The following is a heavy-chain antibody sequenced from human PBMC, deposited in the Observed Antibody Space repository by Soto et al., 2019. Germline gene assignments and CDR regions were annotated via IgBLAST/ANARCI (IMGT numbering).Heavy chain of an antibody. J-gene: IGHJ6*02. CDR2: IIPIFGTA. CDR3: ARDASMGGPRYYYYGMDV. D-gene: IGHD3-10*01. Sequence: ASVKVSCKASGGTFSSYAISWVRQAPGQGLEWMGGIIPIFGTANYAQKFQGRVTITADESTSTAYMELSSLRSEDTAVYYCARDASMGGPRYYYYGMDVWGQGTTVTVSS. CDR1: GGTFSSYA. V-gene: IGHV1-69*13.